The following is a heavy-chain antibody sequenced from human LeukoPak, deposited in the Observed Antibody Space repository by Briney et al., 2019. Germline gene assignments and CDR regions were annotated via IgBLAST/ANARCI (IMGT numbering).Heavy chain of an antibody. D-gene: IGHD6-6*01. CDR2: IYSGGGT. CDR3: VREGYSSSFGY. CDR1: GFNVSSNY. V-gene: IGHV3-53*01. Sequence: GGSLRLSCAASGFNVSSNYMTWVRQAPGKGLEWVSVIYSGGGTYHADSVRGRFTISRDTSKNTLYLQMNSLRAEDTAVYYCVREGYSSSFGYWGQGTLATVSS. J-gene: IGHJ4*02.